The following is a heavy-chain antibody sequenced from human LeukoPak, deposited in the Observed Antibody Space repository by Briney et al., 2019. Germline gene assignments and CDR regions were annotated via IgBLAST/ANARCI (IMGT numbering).Heavy chain of an antibody. D-gene: IGHD6-13*01. Sequence: GESLKISCKGSGYSFSNYWIAWVRQVPRKGLEWVGIIYPGDSDTTYSPSFQGRVTISADKSITTAYLQWSRLEASDTAMYYRTRQRYSSSWSDGWGQGTTVTVSS. CDR1: GYSFSNYW. CDR3: TRQRYSSSWSDG. CDR2: IYPGDSDT. J-gene: IGHJ6*02. V-gene: IGHV5-51*01.